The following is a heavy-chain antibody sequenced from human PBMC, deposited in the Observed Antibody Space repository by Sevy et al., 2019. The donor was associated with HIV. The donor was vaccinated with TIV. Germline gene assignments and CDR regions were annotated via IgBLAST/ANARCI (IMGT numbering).Heavy chain of an antibody. CDR1: GFTFSSYA. CDR3: AKYSSGRGYFDY. D-gene: IGHD6-19*01. J-gene: IGHJ4*02. Sequence: GESLKISCAASGFTFSSYAMSWVRQAPGKGLEWVSAISGSGGSTYYADSVKGRFTISRDNSKNTLYLQMNSLRAEDTAVYYCAKYSSGRGYFDYWGQGTLVTVSS. CDR2: ISGSGGST. V-gene: IGHV3-23*01.